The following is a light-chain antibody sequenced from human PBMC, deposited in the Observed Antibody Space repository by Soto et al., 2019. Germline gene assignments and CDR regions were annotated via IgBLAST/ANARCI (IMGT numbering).Light chain of an antibody. J-gene: IGKJ2*01. CDR2: GAS. CDR3: QQYYNWPLYT. CDR1: HSVSSN. V-gene: IGKV3-15*01. Sequence: EIVMTQSPVTLSVSPGERATLSCRASHSVSSNLAWYQQKRGQAPRLLIYGASTRATGSPARFSGSGSGTEFTLTISSLQSEDFAVYCCQQYYNWPLYTFGLGTKLEI.